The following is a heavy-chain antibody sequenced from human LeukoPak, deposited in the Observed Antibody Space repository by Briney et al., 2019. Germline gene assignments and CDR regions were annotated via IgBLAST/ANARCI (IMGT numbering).Heavy chain of an antibody. D-gene: IGHD2-2*01. CDR2: IIPILGIA. CDR3: ASGIHCSSTSCYQNWFDP. CDR1: GGTFSSYA. J-gene: IGHJ5*02. V-gene: IGHV1-69*04. Sequence: ASVKVSCKASGGTFSSYAISWVRQAPGQGLEWMGRIIPILGIANYARKFQGRVTITADKSTSTAYMELSSLRSEDTAVYYCASGIHCSSTSCYQNWFDPWGQGTLVTVSS.